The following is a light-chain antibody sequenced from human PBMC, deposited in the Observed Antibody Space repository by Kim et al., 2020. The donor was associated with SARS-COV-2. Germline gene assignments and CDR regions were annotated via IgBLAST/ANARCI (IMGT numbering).Light chain of an antibody. J-gene: IGKJ2*01. CDR3: QQYGRTPYT. Sequence: IVLTQSPGTLSLSPGERATLSCRASQNVSSNYLVWYQQKPGKAPRLLIYGVSSRAAGIPDRFSGSGSGTDFTLTISRLEPEDFAVYYCQQYGRTPYTFGQGTKLEI. CDR2: GVS. V-gene: IGKV3-20*01. CDR1: QNVSSNY.